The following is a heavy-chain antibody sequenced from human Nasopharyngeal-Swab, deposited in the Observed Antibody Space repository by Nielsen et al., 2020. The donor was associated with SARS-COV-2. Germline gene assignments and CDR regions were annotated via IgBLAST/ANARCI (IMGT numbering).Heavy chain of an antibody. D-gene: IGHD3-22*01. CDR2: ISGSDHTT. V-gene: IGHV3-23*01. CDR1: GFTFRSYA. J-gene: IGHJ3*02. Sequence: GESLKISCAASGFTFRSYAISWVRQAPGKGLEWVSVISGSDHTTYYADSVKGRFTISRDNAKNSLYLQMNSLRAEDTAVYYCARDQLRSSGYYTLGAFDIWGQGTMVTVSS. CDR3: ARDQLRSSGYYTLGAFDI.